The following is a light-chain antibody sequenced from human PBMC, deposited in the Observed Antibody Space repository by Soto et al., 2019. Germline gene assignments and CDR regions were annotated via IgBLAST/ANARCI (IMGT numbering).Light chain of an antibody. CDR3: QQYGSSPPYT. V-gene: IGKV3-20*01. CDR1: QSVSSSY. CDR2: GAS. J-gene: IGKJ2*01. Sequence: IVLTQSPGTLSLSPGQRATLSCRARQSVSSSYLAWYQQKPGQAPSLLIYGASSRATGIPDRFSGSGSGTDFTLTISRLEPEDFAVYYCQQYGSSPPYTFGQRTELDIK.